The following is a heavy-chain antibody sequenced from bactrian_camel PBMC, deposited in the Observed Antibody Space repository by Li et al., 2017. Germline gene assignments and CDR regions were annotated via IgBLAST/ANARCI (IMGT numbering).Heavy chain of an antibody. V-gene: IGHV3S1*01. CDR2: SYIGDDSA. J-gene: IGHJ4*01. Sequence: VQLVESGGGSAQPGGSLSLSCRASAYTDSPNCMGWFRQAPGKEREGVASSYIGDDSAYYADSVKGRFTISRDNAKNTLYLQLMSLKTEDTAMYYCAKDLSPSVGGWNLHYWGQGTQVTVS. CDR3: AKDLSPSVGGWNLHY. CDR1: AYTDSPNC.